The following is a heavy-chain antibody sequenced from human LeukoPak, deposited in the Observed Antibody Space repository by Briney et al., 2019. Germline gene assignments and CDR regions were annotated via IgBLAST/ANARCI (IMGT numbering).Heavy chain of an antibody. J-gene: IGHJ3*02. CDR3: ARDTDTYYDFWSGYVGGAFDI. Sequence: PSETLSLTCAVYGGSFSGYYWSWIRQPPGKGLEWIGEINHSGNTNYNPSLKSRVTISVDTSRDQFSLKLSSVTAADTAVYYCARDTDTYYDFWSGYVGGAFDIWGQGTMVTVSS. CDR1: GGSFSGYY. V-gene: IGHV4-34*01. D-gene: IGHD3-3*01. CDR2: INHSGNT.